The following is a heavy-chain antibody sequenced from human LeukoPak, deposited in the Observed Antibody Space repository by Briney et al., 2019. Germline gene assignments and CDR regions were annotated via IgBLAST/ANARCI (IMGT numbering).Heavy chain of an antibody. Sequence: SETLSLTCAVYGGSFSGYYWSWIRQPPGKGLEWIGEINHSGSTNYNPSLKSRVTISVDTSKNQFSLKLSSVTAADTAVYYCARQVCSGGRCYSVDYWGQGTLVTVSS. CDR1: GGSFSGYY. V-gene: IGHV4-34*01. CDR2: INHSGST. CDR3: ARQVCSGGRCYSVDY. D-gene: IGHD2-15*01. J-gene: IGHJ4*02.